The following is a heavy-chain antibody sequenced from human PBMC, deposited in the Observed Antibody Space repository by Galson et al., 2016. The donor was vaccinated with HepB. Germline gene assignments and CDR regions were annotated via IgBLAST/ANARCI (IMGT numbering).Heavy chain of an antibody. Sequence: SLRLSCAASGITVTTNYISWVRQAPGKGLEWVAILYSGGTTVYADSVRGRFTISRDDSKNTVHLQMNSLRVEDTAMYFCASAPTITTIWGSLGQGTLVTVSS. CDR3: ASAPTITTIWGS. D-gene: IGHD5-24*01. CDR2: LYSGGTT. V-gene: IGHV3-53*01. J-gene: IGHJ5*02. CDR1: GITVTTNY.